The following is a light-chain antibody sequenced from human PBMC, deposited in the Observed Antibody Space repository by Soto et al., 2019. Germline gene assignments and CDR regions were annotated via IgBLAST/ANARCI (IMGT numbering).Light chain of an antibody. CDR2: DAS. Sequence: DIPMTQTASSLSASVGDRVTITCQASQDISNYLNWYQQKPGKAPKLLIYDASNLETGVPSRFSGSGSGTDFTFTISSLQPEDIATYYCQQYDNLPYTFGQGTKLEIK. CDR1: QDISNY. J-gene: IGKJ2*01. CDR3: QQYDNLPYT. V-gene: IGKV1-33*01.